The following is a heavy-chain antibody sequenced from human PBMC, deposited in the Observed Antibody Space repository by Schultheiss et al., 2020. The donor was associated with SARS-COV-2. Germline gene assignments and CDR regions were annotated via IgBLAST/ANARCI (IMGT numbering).Heavy chain of an antibody. CDR3: ARDTTTVTPAYNWFDP. CDR1: GYTFTSYG. CDR2: ISAYNGNT. V-gene: IGHV1-18*01. J-gene: IGHJ5*02. D-gene: IGHD4-17*01. Sequence: ASVKVSCKASGYTFTSYGISWVRQAPGQGLEWMGWISAYNGNTKYALKFHGRITITRDISADTVYMELRSLRSDDTAVYYCARDTTTVTPAYNWFDPWGQGTLVTVSS.